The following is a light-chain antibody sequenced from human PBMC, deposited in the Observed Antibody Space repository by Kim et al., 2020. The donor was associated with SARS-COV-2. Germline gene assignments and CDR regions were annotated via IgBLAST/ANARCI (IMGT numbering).Light chain of an antibody. CDR2: EDF. Sequence: GKTVRIPCTRSSGRMAAKYVQWYQQRRGGAPTTVIYEDFQRPSGVPDRFSGSIDRSSNSASLTISGLQPEDEADYYCQSFDTTIQVFGGGTKLTVL. V-gene: IGLV6-57*03. CDR3: QSFDTTIQV. J-gene: IGLJ2*01. CDR1: SGRMAAKY.